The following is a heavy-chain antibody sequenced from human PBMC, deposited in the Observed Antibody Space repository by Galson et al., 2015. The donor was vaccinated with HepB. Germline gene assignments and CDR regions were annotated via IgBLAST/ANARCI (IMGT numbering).Heavy chain of an antibody. J-gene: IGHJ4*02. CDR2: ISYDGSNK. CDR3: ARKRVNFFDY. D-gene: IGHD2-21*01. V-gene: IGHV3-30*03. CDR1: GFTFSSYG. Sequence: SLRLSCAASGFTFSSYGMHWVRQAPGKGLEWVAVISYDGSNKFYADSVKGRFTISRDNSKNTLFLQMNSLRAEDTAVYYCARKRVNFFDYWGQGTLVTVSS.